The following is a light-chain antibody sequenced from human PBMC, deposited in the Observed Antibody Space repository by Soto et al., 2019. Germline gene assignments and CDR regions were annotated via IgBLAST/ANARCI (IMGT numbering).Light chain of an antibody. V-gene: IGLV3-21*02. Sequence: SYELTQPPSVSVAPGLTARITCWGNNIGTKRVHWYQQKPGQAPVFVVYDHSDRPSGIPERFSDANSGNTATLSISRVEAGDEADYYCQVWDSSSDHRVFGGGTKLTVL. J-gene: IGLJ3*02. CDR3: QVWDSSSDHRV. CDR2: DHS. CDR1: NIGTKR.